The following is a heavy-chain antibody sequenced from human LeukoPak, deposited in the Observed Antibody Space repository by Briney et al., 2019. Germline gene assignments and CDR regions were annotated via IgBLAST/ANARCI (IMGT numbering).Heavy chain of an antibody. Sequence: ASVKVSCKASGYTFTSNYIHWVRQAPGQGLEWMGMIYPRDGSTSYAQKFQGRVTVTRDTSTSTVHMELSGLRAEDTAVYYCARDQEGFDYWGQGTLVTVSS. CDR2: IYPRDGST. CDR1: GYTFTSNY. V-gene: IGHV1-46*01. J-gene: IGHJ4*02. CDR3: ARDQEGFDY.